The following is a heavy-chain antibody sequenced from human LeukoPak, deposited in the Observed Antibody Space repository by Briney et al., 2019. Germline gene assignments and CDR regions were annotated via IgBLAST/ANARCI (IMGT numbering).Heavy chain of an antibody. Sequence: SETLSLTCTVSGGSISSGSYYWSWIRQPAGKGLEWIGRIYTSGSTNYNPSLKSRVTMSVDTSKNQFSLKLSSVTAADTAVYYCARDRGWNLDWFDPWGQGTLVTVSS. V-gene: IGHV4-61*02. CDR1: GGSISSGSYY. D-gene: IGHD1-1*01. CDR3: ARDRGWNLDWFDP. J-gene: IGHJ5*02. CDR2: IYTSGST.